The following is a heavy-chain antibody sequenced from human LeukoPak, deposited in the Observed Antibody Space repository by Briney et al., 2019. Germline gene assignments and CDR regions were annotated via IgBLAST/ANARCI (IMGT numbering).Heavy chain of an antibody. V-gene: IGHV4-59*01. CDR1: GVSTNTYYY. CDR2: VDYSGRT. CDR3: ARTKNKSVGATFDY. Sequence: KPSETLSLTCTVSGVSTNTYYYWSWIRQSPGKGLEWIGYVDYSGRTKYSPSLKSRVTISVDTSKNQFSLKLSSVAAADTAVYYCARTKNKSVGATFDYWGQGTLVTVSS. D-gene: IGHD1-26*01. J-gene: IGHJ4*02.